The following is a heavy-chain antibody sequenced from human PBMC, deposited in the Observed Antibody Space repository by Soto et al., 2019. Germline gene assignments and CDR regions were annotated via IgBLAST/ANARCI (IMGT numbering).Heavy chain of an antibody. J-gene: IGHJ6*02. V-gene: IGHV4-34*01. Sequence: QVQLQQWGAGLLKPSETLSLTCAVYAESFSDYYWSWSWIRQPPGKGLEWIGEINHSGSTNYNPSLQSRVTISVDTSKRQFSLNLRSVTAADTAVYYCARGRRGTGWTLGNYYSGMDVWGQGTTVTVSS. D-gene: IGHD6-25*01. CDR2: INHSGST. CDR1: AESFSDYY. CDR3: ARGRRGTGWTLGNYYSGMDV.